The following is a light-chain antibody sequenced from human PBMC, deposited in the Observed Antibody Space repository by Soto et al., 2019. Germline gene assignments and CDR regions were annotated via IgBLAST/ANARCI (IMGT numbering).Light chain of an antibody. Sequence: DIQMTQSPSSLSASVGDRVTITCRASQSISSYLNWYQQKPGKAPKLLTYAASSLQSGVPSRFSGGGSGTDFTLTISSLQPDDFATYYCQQYNSYPLTFGGGTKVDIK. J-gene: IGKJ4*01. CDR1: QSISSY. CDR3: QQYNSYPLT. V-gene: IGKV1-39*01. CDR2: AAS.